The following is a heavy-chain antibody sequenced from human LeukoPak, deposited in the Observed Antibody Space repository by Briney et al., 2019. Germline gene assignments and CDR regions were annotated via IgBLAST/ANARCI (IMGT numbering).Heavy chain of an antibody. Sequence: SVKVSCKASGGTFSSYAISWVRQAPGQGLEWMGRIIPILGIANYAQKFQGRVTITADKSTSTAYMELSSLRSEDTAVYYCVRDCSLSWFDPWGQGTLVTVSS. D-gene: IGHD2-21*01. CDR3: VRDCSLSWFDP. J-gene: IGHJ5*02. V-gene: IGHV1-69*04. CDR1: GGTFSSYA. CDR2: IIPILGIA.